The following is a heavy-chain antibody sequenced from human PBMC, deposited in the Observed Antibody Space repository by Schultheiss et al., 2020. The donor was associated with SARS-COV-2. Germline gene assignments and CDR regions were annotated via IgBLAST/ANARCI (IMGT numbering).Heavy chain of an antibody. CDR3: ARGPLGYCTGGVCPPWYFDL. CDR1: GFTFSSYG. CDR2: IWYDGSNK. J-gene: IGHJ2*01. D-gene: IGHD2-8*02. Sequence: GGSLRLSCAASGFTFSSYGMHWVRQAPGKGLEWVAVIWYDGSNKYYADSVKGRFTISRDNSKNTLYLQMNSLRAEDTAVYYCARGPLGYCTGGVCPPWYFDLWGRGTLVTVSS. V-gene: IGHV3-33*01.